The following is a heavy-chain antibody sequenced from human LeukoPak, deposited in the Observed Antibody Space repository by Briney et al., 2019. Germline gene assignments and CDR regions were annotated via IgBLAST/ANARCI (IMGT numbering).Heavy chain of an antibody. D-gene: IGHD2-21*02. CDR1: GFTFSSYA. V-gene: IGHV3-30*04. CDR3: ASTCGGDCSFFDY. J-gene: IGHJ4*02. Sequence: PGRSLRLSCAASGFTFSSYAMYWVRQAPGKGLEWVAVISYDGSNKYYADSVKGRFTISRDNSKNTLYLQMNSLRAEDTAVYYCASTCGGDCSFFDYWGQGTLVTVSS. CDR2: ISYDGSNK.